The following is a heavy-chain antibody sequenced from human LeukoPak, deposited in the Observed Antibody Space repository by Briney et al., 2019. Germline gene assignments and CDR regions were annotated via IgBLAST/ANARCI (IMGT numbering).Heavy chain of an antibody. CDR1: GFTFSSYT. V-gene: IGHV3-21*01. CDR2: ISSSSSHI. CDR3: ARATLGAFDI. Sequence: PGGSLRLSCAASGFTFSSYTMNWVRQAPGKGLEWVSSISSSSSHIYYADSVKGRFTISRDNAKNSLYLQMNSLRAEDTAVYYCARATLGAFDIWGQGTMVTVSS. D-gene: IGHD2-15*01. J-gene: IGHJ3*02.